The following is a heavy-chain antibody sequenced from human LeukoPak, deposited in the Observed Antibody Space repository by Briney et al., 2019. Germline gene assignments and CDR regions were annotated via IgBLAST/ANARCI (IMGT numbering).Heavy chain of an antibody. Sequence: KASETLSPTCTVSGGSISSSSYYWGWIRQPPGKGLEWIGSIYYSGSTYCNPSLKSRVTMSVDTSKNQFSLKLSSVTAADTAVYYCARLNDAFDIWGQGTMVTVSS. J-gene: IGHJ3*02. CDR1: GGSISSSSYY. CDR3: ARLNDAFDI. CDR2: IYYSGST. V-gene: IGHV4-39*01.